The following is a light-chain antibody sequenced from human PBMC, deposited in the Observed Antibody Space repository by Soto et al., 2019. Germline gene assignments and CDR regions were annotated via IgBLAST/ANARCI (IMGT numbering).Light chain of an antibody. V-gene: IGLV2-8*01. CDR1: SSDVGGYNY. CDR3: SSHAGLINVV. J-gene: IGLJ3*02. CDR2: EVT. Sequence: QSALTQPPSASGSPGQSVTISCTGTSSDVGGYNYVSWYQQHPGKAPKLIIYEVTKRPSGVPDRFSGSKSGNTASLTVSGLMAEDEADYDCSSHAGLINVVFGGGTKLTVL.